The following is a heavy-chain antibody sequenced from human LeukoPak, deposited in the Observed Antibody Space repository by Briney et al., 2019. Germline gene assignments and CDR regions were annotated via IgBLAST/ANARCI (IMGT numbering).Heavy chain of an antibody. CDR3: AAAMVRGVIDY. J-gene: IGHJ4*02. Sequence: GGSLRLSCAASGFTFSSYSMNWVRQAPGEGLEWVSSISSSSSYIYYADSVKGRFTISRDNAKNSLYLQMNSLRAEDTAVYYCAAAMVRGVIDYWGQGTLVTVSS. CDR2: ISSSSSYI. D-gene: IGHD3-10*01. CDR1: GFTFSSYS. V-gene: IGHV3-21*01.